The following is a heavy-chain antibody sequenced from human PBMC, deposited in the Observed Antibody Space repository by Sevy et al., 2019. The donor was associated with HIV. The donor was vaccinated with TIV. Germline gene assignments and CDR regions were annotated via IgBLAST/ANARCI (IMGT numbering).Heavy chain of an antibody. D-gene: IGHD5-18*01. CDR1: GFTFSSYG. Sequence: GGSLRLSCAASGFTFSSYGMHWVRQAPGKGLEWVAVIWYDGSNKYYADSVKGRFTISRDNSKNTLYLQMNGLRAEDTAVYYCARDRENTAMVSYYYYYGMDVWGQGTTVTVSS. CDR2: IWYDGSNK. CDR3: ARDRENTAMVSYYYYYGMDV. V-gene: IGHV3-33*01. J-gene: IGHJ6*02.